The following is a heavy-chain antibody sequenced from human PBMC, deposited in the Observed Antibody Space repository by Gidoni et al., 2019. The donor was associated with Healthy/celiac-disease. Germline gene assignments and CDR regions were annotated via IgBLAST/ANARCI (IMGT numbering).Heavy chain of an antibody. CDR3: AKAMGGPDSPHTDY. CDR1: GFPFRSYS. J-gene: IGHJ4*02. CDR2: ISSSSSYI. V-gene: IGHV3-21*01. D-gene: IGHD3-10*01. Sequence: EVQLVESGGGLVKPGGSLRLSCAPSGFPFRSYSMNWVRQAPGKGLEWVSSISSSSSYIYYADSVKGRFTISRDNAKNSLYLQMNSLRAEDTAVYYCAKAMGGPDSPHTDYWGQGTLVTVSS.